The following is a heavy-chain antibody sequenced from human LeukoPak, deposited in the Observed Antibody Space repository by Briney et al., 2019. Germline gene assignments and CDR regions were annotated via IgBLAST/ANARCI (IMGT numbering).Heavy chain of an antibody. CDR1: GYTFTSFH. Sequence: ASVKVSCKAPGYTFTSFHINWVRQATGQGLEWMGWMYPNTGDTAHAQNLQGRFTMTRNTSISTAYMELSSLRSEDTAVYYCARRSLDDAFDIWGQGTMVAVSS. V-gene: IGHV1-8*01. J-gene: IGHJ3*02. CDR3: ARRSLDDAFDI. D-gene: IGHD1-26*01. CDR2: MYPNTGDT.